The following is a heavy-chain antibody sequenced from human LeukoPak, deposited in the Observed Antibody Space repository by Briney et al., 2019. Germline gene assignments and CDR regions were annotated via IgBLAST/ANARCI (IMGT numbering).Heavy chain of an antibody. D-gene: IGHD6-13*01. Sequence: GGSLRLSCAASGFTFSSYSMNWVRQAPGKGLEWVSYISSSSSTIYYADSVKGRFTISRDNAKNSLYLQMNSLRAEDTAVYYCARGSFQGGSSWGLDYWGQGTLVTVSS. CDR1: GFTFSSYS. CDR3: ARGSFQGGSSWGLDY. J-gene: IGHJ4*02. CDR2: ISSSSSTI. V-gene: IGHV3-48*01.